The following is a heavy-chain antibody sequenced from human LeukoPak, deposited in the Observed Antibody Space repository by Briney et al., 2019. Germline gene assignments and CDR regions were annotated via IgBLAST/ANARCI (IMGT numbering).Heavy chain of an antibody. Sequence: ASETLSLTCTVSGVPISSHYWSWVRQPPGKGLEWIGYMHSSGSTNYNPSLKSRVTISVVTSKNQFSLKLSSVTAADTAVYYCARDGDYWGQGTVVTVCS. CDR1: GVPISSHY. V-gene: IGHV4-59*11. CDR2: MHSSGST. J-gene: IGHJ4*02. CDR3: ARDGDY.